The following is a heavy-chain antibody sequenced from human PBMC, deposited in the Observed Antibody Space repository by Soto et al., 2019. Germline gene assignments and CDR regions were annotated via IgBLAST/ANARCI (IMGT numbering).Heavy chain of an antibody. J-gene: IGHJ6*02. D-gene: IGHD6-6*01. CDR3: ARWGSSSSRTYYYHYGKDG. Sequence: PSQTLSLTCPVSGGSFSGYCKSLIRLPPGKCLEWIGEINHSGSTNYNPSLKSRVTISVDTSKNQFSLKLSSVTAADTAVYYCARWGSSSSRTYYYHYGKDGWGQGTTIT. CDR1: GGSFSGYC. CDR2: INHSGST. V-gene: IGHV4-34*01.